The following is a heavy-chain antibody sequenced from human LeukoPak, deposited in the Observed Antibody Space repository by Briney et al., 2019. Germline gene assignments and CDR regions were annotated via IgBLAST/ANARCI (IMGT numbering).Heavy chain of an antibody. J-gene: IGHJ4*02. V-gene: IGHV1-46*01. CDR1: GYTFTSYY. CDR2: INPSGGST. CDR3: ARNPVTTKYFDY. Sequence: ASVKVSCKASGYTFTSYYMHWVRQAPGQGLEWMGVINPSGGSTRYAQKFQGRVTMTRDTSTSTVYMELSSLRSEDTAVYYCARNPVTTKYFDYWGQGTLVTVSS. D-gene: IGHD4-17*01.